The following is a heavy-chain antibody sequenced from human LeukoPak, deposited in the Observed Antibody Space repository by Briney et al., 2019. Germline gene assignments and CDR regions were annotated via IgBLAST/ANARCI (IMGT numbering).Heavy chain of an antibody. CDR2: IYTSGST. D-gene: IGHD1-26*01. Sequence: SETLSLTCTVSGGSISSGSYYWSWIRQPAGKGLEWIGRIYTSGSTNYNPSLKSRVTISVDTSKNHFSLKLSSVTAADTAVYYCARLSGTYLYYFYYMDVWGKGTTVTISS. V-gene: IGHV4-61*02. CDR1: GGSISSGSYY. J-gene: IGHJ6*03. CDR3: ARLSGTYLYYFYYMDV.